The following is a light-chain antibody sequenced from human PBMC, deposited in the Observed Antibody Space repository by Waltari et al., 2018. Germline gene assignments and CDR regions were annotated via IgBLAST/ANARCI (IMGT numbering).Light chain of an antibody. Sequence: IQRTQSPSIPSAPVGDRVNITCRASQTVYIWLAWYQQKPERAPRLLIYKASNLHSGVPSRFSGNGSGTEFTLTISSLQPDDLATYYCQQHNNHPYSFGQGTRLEIK. CDR1: QTVYIW. CDR3: QQHNNHPYS. J-gene: IGKJ2*03. V-gene: IGKV1-5*03. CDR2: KAS.